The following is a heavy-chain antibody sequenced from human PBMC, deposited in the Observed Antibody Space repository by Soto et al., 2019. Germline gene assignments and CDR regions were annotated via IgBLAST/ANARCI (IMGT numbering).Heavy chain of an antibody. Sequence: GGSLRLSCAASGFTFSSYWMSWVRQAPGKGLEWVANIKQDGSEKYYVDSEKGRFTISRDNAKNSLYLQMNSLRADDTAVYYCARGQRDYYYYYMYVWSKGTTVTVSS. V-gene: IGHV3-7*01. CDR2: IKQDGSEK. J-gene: IGHJ6*03. CDR1: GFTFSSYW. CDR3: ARGQRDYYYYYMYV.